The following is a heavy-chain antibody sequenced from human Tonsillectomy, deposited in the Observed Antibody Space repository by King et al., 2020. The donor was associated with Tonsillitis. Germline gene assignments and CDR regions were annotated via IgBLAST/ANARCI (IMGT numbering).Heavy chain of an antibody. D-gene: IGHD2-15*01. CDR2: IYYSGST. CDR3: ARGRRYCSGGSCHQAFHYYYGMDV. Sequence: VQLQESGPGLVKPSETLSLTCTVSGGSISSYYWSWIRQPPGKGLEWIGYIYYSGSTNYNPSLKSRVTISVDTSKNQFSLKLSSVTAADTAVYYCARGRRYCSGGSCHQAFHYYYGMDVWGQGTTVTVSS. J-gene: IGHJ6*02. CDR1: GGSISSYY. V-gene: IGHV4-59*01.